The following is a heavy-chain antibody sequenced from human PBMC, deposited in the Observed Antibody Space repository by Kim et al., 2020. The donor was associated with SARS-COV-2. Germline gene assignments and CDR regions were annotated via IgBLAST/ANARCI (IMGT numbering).Heavy chain of an antibody. V-gene: IGHV1-69*01. CDR3: ARDPPRLKGVPSYWYFDL. J-gene: IGHJ2*01. Sequence: QGRVTITADESTSTAYMELSSLRSEDTAVYYCARDPPRLKGVPSYWYFDLWGRGTLVTVSS. D-gene: IGHD3-10*01.